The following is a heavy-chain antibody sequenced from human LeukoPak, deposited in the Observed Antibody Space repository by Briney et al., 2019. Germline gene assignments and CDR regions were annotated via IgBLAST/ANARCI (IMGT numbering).Heavy chain of an antibody. J-gene: IGHJ4*02. D-gene: IGHD3-22*01. CDR2: IGTAGDP. V-gene: IGHV3-13*05. CDR3: GRGSYYDSSGYYYALFDY. CDR1: DTPSVSNT. Sequence: AGGSLRDSPVHPRDTPSVSNTRTGRQATRKSLECVSAIGTAGDPYYPGSVKGRFTISRENAKNSLYLQMNSLSAMDAAVYHWGRGSYYDSSGYYYALFDYWGQGALVTVSS.